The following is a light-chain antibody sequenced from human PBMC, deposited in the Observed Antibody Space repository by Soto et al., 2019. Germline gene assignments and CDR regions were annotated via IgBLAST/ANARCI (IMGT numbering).Light chain of an antibody. J-gene: IGKJ1*01. CDR1: QSVGSS. CDR2: IAS. CDR3: QQYKNWPST. Sequence: EILLIQSPATLSLSPGEGATLSCRALQSVGSSLAWYRQKPGKAPRLLISIASNRATGIPARFSGSGSGTEFTLTISSLQSEDCEVYYCQQYKNWPSTFGQGTKVDIK. V-gene: IGKV3-11*01.